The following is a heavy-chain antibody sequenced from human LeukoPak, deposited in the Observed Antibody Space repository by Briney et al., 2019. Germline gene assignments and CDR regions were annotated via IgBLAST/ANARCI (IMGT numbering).Heavy chain of an antibody. CDR3: ARAYGGLIDY. Sequence: GGSLRLSCEASAFTLNSYIMHWVRQAPGKGLEWVALISFDGRDKQYADSVKGRFTISKDNSKNTLYLQMNSLSGDDTSMYFCARAYGGLIDYWGQGTLVTVSS. D-gene: IGHD3-16*01. CDR1: AFTLNSYI. J-gene: IGHJ4*02. V-gene: IGHV3-30*04. CDR2: ISFDGRDK.